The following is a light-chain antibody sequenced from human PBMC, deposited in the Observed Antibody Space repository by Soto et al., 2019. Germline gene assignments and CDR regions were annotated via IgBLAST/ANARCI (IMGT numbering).Light chain of an antibody. CDR1: QGINSW. CDR2: AAS. V-gene: IGKV1D-12*01. CDR3: QLAYIVPFT. Sequence: DIQMTQSPSSVSASVGDRVTITCRASQGINSWLAWYQQKPGKAPNLLISAASSLQSGVPSRFSGSGSGTDFTLTISSLQPEDFATYYCQLAYIVPFTFGGGTKVEIK. J-gene: IGKJ4*01.